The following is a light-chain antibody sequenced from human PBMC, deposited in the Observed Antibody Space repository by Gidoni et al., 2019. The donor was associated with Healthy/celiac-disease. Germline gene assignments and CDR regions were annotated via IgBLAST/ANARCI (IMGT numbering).Light chain of an antibody. CDR3: QQSYSTPHYT. V-gene: IGKV1-39*01. CDR2: AAS. CDR1: QSISSY. Sequence: DIQMTQSQSSLSASVGDRVTITCRASQSISSYLNWYQQKPGKAPKLLIYAASSLQSGVPSRFSGSGSGTDFTLTISSLQPEDFATYYCQQSYSTPHYTFXQXTKLEIK. J-gene: IGKJ2*01.